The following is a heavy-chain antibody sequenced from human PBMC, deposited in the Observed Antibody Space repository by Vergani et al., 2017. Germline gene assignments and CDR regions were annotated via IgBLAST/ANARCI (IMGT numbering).Heavy chain of an antibody. CDR2: IYIGDSDT. D-gene: IGHD4-17*01. Sequence: EVQLLQSGPEVKKPGESLKISCQGSGNRFSTDWIGWVRQRPGKGLEWMGIIYIGDSDTRYSPSFQGQVTISADKSISIVYLQWSSLEDSDTAMYYCARHHEDYGDYGAFDMWGQGTMVIVSS. J-gene: IGHJ3*02. V-gene: IGHV5-51*01. CDR3: ARHHEDYGDYGAFDM. CDR1: GNRFSTDW.